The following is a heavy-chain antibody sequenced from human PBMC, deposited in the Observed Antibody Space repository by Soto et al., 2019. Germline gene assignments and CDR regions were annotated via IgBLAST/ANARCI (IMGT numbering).Heavy chain of an antibody. J-gene: IGHJ3*02. D-gene: IGHD4-17*01. CDR2: INAGNGNT. CDR3: ARDRQYGHNDDAFDI. V-gene: IGHV1-3*01. CDR1: GYTFTSYA. Sequence: GASVKVSCKASGYTFTSYAMHWVRQAPGQRLEWMGWINAGNGNTKYSQKFQGRVTITRDTSASTAYMELSSLRSEDTAVYYCARDRQYGHNDDAFDIWGQGTMVTVSS.